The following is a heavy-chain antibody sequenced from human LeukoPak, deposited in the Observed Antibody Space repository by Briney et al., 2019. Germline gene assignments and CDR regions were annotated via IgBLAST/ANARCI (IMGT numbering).Heavy chain of an antibody. CDR2: IRYDGSNK. CDR3: AADSSRDYFDY. Sequence: GGSLRRSCAASGFTLSSYSMHRVRQAPGKGLEWVAFIRYDGSNKKYADSVKGRLTISRDNSKNTLYLQMNSLRSEDTAVYYCAADSSRDYFDYWGQGTLVIVSS. D-gene: IGHD3-22*01. CDR1: GFTLSSYS. V-gene: IGHV3-30*02. J-gene: IGHJ4*02.